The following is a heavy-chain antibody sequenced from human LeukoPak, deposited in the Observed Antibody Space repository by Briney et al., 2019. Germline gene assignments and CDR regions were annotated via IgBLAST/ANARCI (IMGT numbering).Heavy chain of an antibody. V-gene: IGHV1-8*02. J-gene: IGHJ4*02. D-gene: IGHD3-9*01. CDR1: GYTFAAYY. CDR2: MNPNSGDA. CDR3: ARGGWLVLRYFDY. Sequence: ASVKVSCKASGYTFAAYYMYWVRQAPGQGLEWMGWMNPNSGDAGYAQKFQGRVTMTRNTSISTAYMELSSLRSEDTAVYYCARGGWLVLRYFDYWGQGTLVTVSS.